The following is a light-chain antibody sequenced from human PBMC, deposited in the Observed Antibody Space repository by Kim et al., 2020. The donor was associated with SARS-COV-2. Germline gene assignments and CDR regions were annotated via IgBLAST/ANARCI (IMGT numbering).Light chain of an antibody. V-gene: IGLV3-19*01. Sequence: WEQTVRRTRHGDSVRCQYSTEYQQRRGQAPVVVIYGKNNRPSGIPGRFSGSSSGDTASLTVAEAQAEDEADYCCNSRDGRTDHGVFGTGTKVTVL. J-gene: IGLJ1*01. CDR2: GKN. CDR3: NSRDGRTDHGV. CDR1: SVRCQY.